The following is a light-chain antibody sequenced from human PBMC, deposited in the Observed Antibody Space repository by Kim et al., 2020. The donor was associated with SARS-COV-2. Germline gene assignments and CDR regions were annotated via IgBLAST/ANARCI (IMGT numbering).Light chain of an antibody. CDR1: SSDIGLYDY. J-gene: IGLJ3*02. V-gene: IGLV2-14*03. Sequence: QSITMSCTGTSSDIGLYDYVSCYQQHPDRAPKVLIYGGTKRPSGASHRFSGSKSGYTAFLTISGLQTEDAADYYCISYADTRTPWVFGGGTQLTVL. CDR2: GGT. CDR3: ISYADTRTPWV.